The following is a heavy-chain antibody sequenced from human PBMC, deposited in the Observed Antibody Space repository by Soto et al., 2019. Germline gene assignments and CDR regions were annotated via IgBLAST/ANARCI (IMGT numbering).Heavy chain of an antibody. Sequence: SCAASGFTFSSYAMNWVRQAPGKGLEWVAGVSASGGGTSYADSVKGRFTISRDNTKDTLYLQMNSLRAEDTAVYYCAKAMVTLNRARAFDYWGQGTLVTVSS. CDR3: AKAMVTLNRARAFDY. J-gene: IGHJ4*02. D-gene: IGHD5-18*01. V-gene: IGHV3-23*01. CDR1: GFTFSSYA. CDR2: VSASGGGT.